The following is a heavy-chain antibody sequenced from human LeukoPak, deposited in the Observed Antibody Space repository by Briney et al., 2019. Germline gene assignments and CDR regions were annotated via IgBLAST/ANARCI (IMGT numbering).Heavy chain of an antibody. D-gene: IGHD1-26*01. CDR1: GDSMSSYY. V-gene: IGHV4-59*01. CDR3: ARVASGSGVDY. J-gene: IGHJ4*02. CDR2: IYYSGST. Sequence: SETLSLTCTVSGDSMSSYYWSWIRQPPGKGLEWIGYIYYSGSTNYNPSLKSRVTISVDTSKNQFSLKLSSVTAADTAVYYCARVASGSGVDYWGQGTLVTVSS.